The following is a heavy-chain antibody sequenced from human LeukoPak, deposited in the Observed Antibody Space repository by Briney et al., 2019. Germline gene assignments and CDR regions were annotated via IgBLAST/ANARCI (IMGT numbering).Heavy chain of an antibody. D-gene: IGHD6-13*01. CDR2: IIPIFGTG. J-gene: IGHJ6*03. V-gene: IGHV1-69*13. Sequence: SVKVSCKASGGTFSNYAISWVRQAPGQGLEWMGGIIPIFGTGNYAQKFQGRVTITADESTSTAYMELSSLRSEDTAVYYCAREVIAAAGTTPLYYYYYMDVWGKGTTVTVSS. CDR3: AREVIAAAGTTPLYYYYYMDV. CDR1: GGTFSNYA.